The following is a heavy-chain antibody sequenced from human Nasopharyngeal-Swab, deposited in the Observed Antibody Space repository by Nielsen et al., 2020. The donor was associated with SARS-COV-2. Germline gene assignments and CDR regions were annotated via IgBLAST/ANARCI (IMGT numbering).Heavy chain of an antibody. V-gene: IGHV1-2*06. CDR1: GYTFTGYY. Sequence: ASVKVSCKASGYTFTGYYMHWVRQAPGQRLEWMGRINPNSGGTNYAQKFQGRVTMTRDTSISTAYMELSRLRSDDTAVYYCASLFVVPAAGPYYYYYYGMDVWGQGTTVTVSS. D-gene: IGHD2-2*01. CDR3: ASLFVVPAAGPYYYYYYGMDV. J-gene: IGHJ6*02. CDR2: INPNSGGT.